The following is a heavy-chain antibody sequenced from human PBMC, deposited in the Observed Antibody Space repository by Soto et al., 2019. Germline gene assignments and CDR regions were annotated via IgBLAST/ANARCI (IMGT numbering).Heavy chain of an antibody. CDR1: GFTFSSYA. J-gene: IGHJ4*02. Sequence: EVQLLESGGGLVQPGGSLRLSCAASGFTFSSYAMRWVRQAPGKGLEWVSAISGSGGSTYYADSVKGRFTVSRDNSKNTLYLQMNSLRAEDTAVYYCARRGSGSYYDYWGQGTLVIVSS. CDR3: ARRGSGSYYDY. V-gene: IGHV3-23*01. CDR2: ISGSGGST. D-gene: IGHD1-26*01.